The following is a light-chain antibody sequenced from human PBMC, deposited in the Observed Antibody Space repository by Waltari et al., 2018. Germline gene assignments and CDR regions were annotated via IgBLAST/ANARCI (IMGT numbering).Light chain of an antibody. CDR2: GAS. CDR1: QSVSRT. V-gene: IGKV3-20*01. Sequence: IVLTQSPALLSLSLGERVTLSCRARQSVSRTLAWYQQKPGQAPRLLMYGASNRATGIPDRFSGSGSGTDFSLTISRLEPEDFAVYYCQHYVRLPVTFGQGTKVEIK. CDR3: QHYVRLPVT. J-gene: IGKJ1*01.